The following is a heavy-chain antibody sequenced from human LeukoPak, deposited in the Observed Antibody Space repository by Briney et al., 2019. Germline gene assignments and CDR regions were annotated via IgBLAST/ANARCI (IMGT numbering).Heavy chain of an antibody. CDR2: IYPSGYR. Sequence: SQTLSLTCSVSGGSINSGAGCHYWTWIRQPARKGLELIGRIYPSGYRNYNPSLKSRVVMSVDASKTQFSLQLHSVTAADTAVYYCARGIVVINWFDLWGQGALVTVAS. CDR3: ARGIVVINWFDL. V-gene: IGHV4-61*02. CDR1: GGSINSGAGCHY. J-gene: IGHJ5*02. D-gene: IGHD3-22*01.